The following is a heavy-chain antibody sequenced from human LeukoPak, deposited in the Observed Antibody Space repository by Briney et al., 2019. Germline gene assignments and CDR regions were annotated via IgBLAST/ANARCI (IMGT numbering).Heavy chain of an antibody. Sequence: PGGSLRLSCAASGFTFSSCSMNWVRQAPGKGLEWVSYISSSSSTIYYADSVKGRFTISRDNAKNSLYLQMNSLRAEDTAVYYCARDGPYYDFWSGYHMSTTIDYWGQGTLVTVSS. CDR3: ARDGPYYDFWSGYHMSTTIDY. J-gene: IGHJ4*02. D-gene: IGHD3-3*01. CDR1: GFTFSSCS. CDR2: ISSSSSTI. V-gene: IGHV3-48*01.